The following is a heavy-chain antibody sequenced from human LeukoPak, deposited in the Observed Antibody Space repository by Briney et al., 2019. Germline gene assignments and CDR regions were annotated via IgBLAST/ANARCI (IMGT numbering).Heavy chain of an antibody. CDR1: GFTFDDYA. D-gene: IGHD3-10*01. J-gene: IGHJ4*02. Sequence: GRSLRLSCAASGFTFDDYAMHWVRQAPGKGLEWVSGISWNSGSIGYADSVKGRFTISRDNAKNSLYLQMNSLRAEDTALYYCAKDIGGEEEAGPTFGYWGQGTLVTVSS. CDR3: AKDIGGEEEAGPTFGY. CDR2: ISWNSGSI. V-gene: IGHV3-9*01.